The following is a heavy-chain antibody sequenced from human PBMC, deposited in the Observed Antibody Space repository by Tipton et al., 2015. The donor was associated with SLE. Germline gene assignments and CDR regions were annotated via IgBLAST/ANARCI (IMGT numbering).Heavy chain of an antibody. J-gene: IGHJ3*01. CDR1: GFSFSTYA. CDR3: AKQFVDV. D-gene: IGHD5-24*01. V-gene: IGHV3-33*06. Sequence: SLRLSCAASGFSFSTYAMHWVRQAPGKGLEWVAVIWYDGSNKYYADSVKGRFTISRDNSKSTLYLQMSSLRAEDTAVYYCAKQFVDVWGQGTMVIVSS. CDR2: IWYDGSNK.